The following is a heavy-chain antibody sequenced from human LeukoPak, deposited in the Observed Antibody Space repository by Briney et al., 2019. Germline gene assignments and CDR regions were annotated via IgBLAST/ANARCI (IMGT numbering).Heavy chain of an antibody. V-gene: IGHV4-4*07. CDR2: IYTSGST. J-gene: IGHJ6*03. CDR3: AREGPRRIVVVPAHYYYYMDV. CDR1: GGSISSYY. Sequence: ASETLSLTCTVSGGSISSYYWSWIRQPAGKGLEWIGRIYTSGSTNYNPSLKSRVTMSVDTSKNQFSLKLSSVTAADTAVYYCAREGPRRIVVVPAHYYYYMDVWGKGTTVTVSS. D-gene: IGHD2-2*01.